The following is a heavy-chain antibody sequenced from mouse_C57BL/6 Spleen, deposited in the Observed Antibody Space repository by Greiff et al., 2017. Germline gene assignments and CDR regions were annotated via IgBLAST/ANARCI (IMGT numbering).Heavy chain of an antibody. CDR3: ARPCGSSLDY. CDR2: IDPSDSYT. J-gene: IGHJ2*01. Sequence: QVQLQQPGAELVMPGASVKLSCKASGYTFTSYWMHWVKQRPGQGLEWIGDIDPSDSYTNYNQKFKGKSTLTVDKSSSTAYMQLRSLTSEDSAVYYCARPCGSSLDYWGQGTTLTVSS. D-gene: IGHD1-1*01. CDR1: GYTFTSYW. V-gene: IGHV1-69*01.